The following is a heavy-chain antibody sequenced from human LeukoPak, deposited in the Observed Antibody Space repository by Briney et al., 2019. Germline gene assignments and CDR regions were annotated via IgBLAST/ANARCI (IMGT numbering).Heavy chain of an antibody. V-gene: IGHV3-11*01. J-gene: IGHJ4*02. Sequence: GGSLRLSCAASGFSFSDYYMSWVRQAPGKGLEWISYITNSGSTIHYAESVKGRFTISRDDAKNSLYLQMNNLRAEDTAVYYCARDRDCGTTTCSVDYWGQGTLVTVSS. CDR1: GFSFSDYY. CDR3: ARDRDCGTTTCSVDY. CDR2: ITNSGSTI. D-gene: IGHD2-2*01.